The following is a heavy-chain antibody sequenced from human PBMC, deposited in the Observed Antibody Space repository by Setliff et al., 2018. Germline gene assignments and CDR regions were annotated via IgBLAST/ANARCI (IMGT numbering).Heavy chain of an antibody. J-gene: IGHJ4*02. CDR3: SKLVRYCTTTACQGASGAEF. D-gene: IGHD2-8*01. CDR1: GYTLINYG. CDR2: IGAYNGNT. Sequence: ASVKVSCKASGYTLINYGISWVRQAPGQGLEWMGWIGAYNGNTKYAQNLQGRLTLTTDISTSTAYLELRSLTSDDTAVYYCSKLVRYCTTTACQGASGAEFWGQGTLVTVSS. V-gene: IGHV1-18*01.